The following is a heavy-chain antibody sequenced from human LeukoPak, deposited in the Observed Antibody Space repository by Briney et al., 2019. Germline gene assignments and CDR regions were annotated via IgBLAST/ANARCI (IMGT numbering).Heavy chain of an antibody. CDR2: ISWSGDRM. CDR1: GFTFADNV. Sequence: PVRSLLLSSAASGFTFADNVMHWVGQALGGGGVGVSSISWSGDRMGYADAVKGRFTISRDNATNSLSLQLNRLRVDDTAFYSCAKDLGGSATTVWGQGALVNVSS. CDR3: AKDLGGSATTV. D-gene: IGHD2-2*01. J-gene: IGHJ4*02. V-gene: IGHV3-9*01.